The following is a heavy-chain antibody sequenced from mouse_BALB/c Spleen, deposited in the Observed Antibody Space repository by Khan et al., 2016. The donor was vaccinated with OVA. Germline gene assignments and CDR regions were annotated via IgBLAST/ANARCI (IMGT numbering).Heavy chain of an antibody. CDR1: GYTFTSYG. CDR3: ARKNYSYDRYFDV. Sequence: QIQLVQSGPELKKPGETVKISCKASGYTFTSYGMNWVKQAPGKGLKWMGWINTYTGEPTYADDFKGRFAFSLENSASNAYLQIHNIKNEDTAALFLARKNYSYDRYFDVWGAGTTVTVSS. J-gene: IGHJ1*01. D-gene: IGHD2-12*01. CDR2: INTYTGEP. V-gene: IGHV9-3-1*01.